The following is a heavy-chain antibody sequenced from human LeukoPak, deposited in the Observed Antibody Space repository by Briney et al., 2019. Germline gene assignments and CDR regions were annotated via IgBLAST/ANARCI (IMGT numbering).Heavy chain of an antibody. J-gene: IGHJ4*02. V-gene: IGHV4-30-2*01. D-gene: IGHD5-12*01. Sequence: SQTLSLTCAVSGGSISSGGYSWSWIRQPPGKGLEWIGYIYHSGSTYYNPSLKSRVTISVDRSKNQFSLKLSSVTAADTDVYYCARGVATPDLDYYFDYWGQGTLVTVSS. CDR1: GGSISSGGYS. CDR2: IYHSGST. CDR3: ARGVATPDLDYYFDY.